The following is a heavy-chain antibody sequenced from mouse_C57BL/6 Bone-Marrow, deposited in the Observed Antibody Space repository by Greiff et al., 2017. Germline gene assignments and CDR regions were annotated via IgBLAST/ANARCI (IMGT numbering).Heavy chain of an antibody. D-gene: IGHD1-1*01. Sequence: VQLQQSGPELVKPGASVKIPCKASGYTFTDYNMDWVKQSHGKSLEWIGDINPNNGGTIYNQKFKGKAKLTVDKSSSTAYMELRSLTSEDTAVYYCARRRVVVLYAMDYWGQGTSVTVSS. J-gene: IGHJ4*01. CDR1: GYTFTDYN. V-gene: IGHV1-18*01. CDR2: INPNNGGT. CDR3: ARRRVVVLYAMDY.